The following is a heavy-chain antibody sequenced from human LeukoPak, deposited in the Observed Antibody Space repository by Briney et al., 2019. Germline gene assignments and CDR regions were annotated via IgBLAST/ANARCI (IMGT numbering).Heavy chain of an antibody. CDR3: ARHRFAYCGGDCYPYYFDY. V-gene: IGHV4-39*01. D-gene: IGHD2-21*02. CDR1: GGSISSSSYY. CDR2: IYYSGST. Sequence: SETLSLTCTVSGGSISSSSYYWGWIRQPPGKGLEWIGSIYYSGSTYYNPSLKSRVTISVDTSKNQFSLKLSSVTAADTAVYYCARHRFAYCGGDCYPYYFDYWGQGTLVTVSS. J-gene: IGHJ4*02.